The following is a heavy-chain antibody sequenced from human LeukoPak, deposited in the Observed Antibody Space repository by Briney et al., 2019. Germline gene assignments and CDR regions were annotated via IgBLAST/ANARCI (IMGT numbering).Heavy chain of an antibody. Sequence: GGSLPQTLLWTGIIYRRNGLHWVRPAPGKGLAWLAFIRYDGTNKYYVDSVKGRFTISRDNSKNTLYLQMNGLRVEDTAVYHCAKDFGLESHYGDAFDIWGQGTMVTVSS. V-gene: IGHV3-30*02. CDR1: GIIYRRNG. J-gene: IGHJ3*02. CDR2: IRYDGTNK. D-gene: IGHD3-10*01. CDR3: AKDFGLESHYGDAFDI.